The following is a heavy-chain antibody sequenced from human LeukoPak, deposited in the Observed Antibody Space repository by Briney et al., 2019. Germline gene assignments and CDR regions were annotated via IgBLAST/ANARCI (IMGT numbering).Heavy chain of an antibody. CDR1: GFTFSSFD. D-gene: IGHD3-3*01. V-gene: IGHV3-30*03. J-gene: IGHJ4*02. Sequence: GGSLRLSCSASGFTFSSFDMHWVRQAPGTGLDWVAVISYDGSHKYYADSVKGRFTISRDNFKNTLSLQMNSLGPEDTAVYYCARGSCSTTNCHSYDFWSPVDYWGQGTLVTVSS. CDR3: ARGSCSTTNCHSYDFWSPVDY. CDR2: ISYDGSHK.